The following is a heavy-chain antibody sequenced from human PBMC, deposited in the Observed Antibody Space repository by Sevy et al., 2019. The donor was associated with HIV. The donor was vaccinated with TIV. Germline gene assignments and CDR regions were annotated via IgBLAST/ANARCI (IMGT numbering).Heavy chain of an antibody. CDR1: GGSISSYY. V-gene: IGHV4-59*01. D-gene: IGHD3-3*01. J-gene: IGHJ5*02. Sequence: SETLSLTCTVSGGSISSYYWSWIRQPPGKGLEWIGYIYYSGSTKYNPSLKSRVTISVDTSKNQLSMKLSSVTAADTAVYYCARDQSNYDFWSGYYSDWFDPWGQGTLVTVSS. CDR2: IYYSGST. CDR3: ARDQSNYDFWSGYYSDWFDP.